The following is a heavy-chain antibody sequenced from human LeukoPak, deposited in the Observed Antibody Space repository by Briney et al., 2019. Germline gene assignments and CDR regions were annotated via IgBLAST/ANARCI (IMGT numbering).Heavy chain of an antibody. J-gene: IGHJ4*02. D-gene: IGHD2-15*01. CDR3: ARNGHYSLDY. V-gene: IGHV4-38-2*02. Sequence: SETLSLTCTVSGYSISSGYYWGWIRQPPGKGLECIGNMYHSGSTYYNPSLRSRVTISVDKSQNQFSLRLSFVTAADTAIYYCARNGHYSLDYWGQGTLITVSS. CDR2: MYHSGST. CDR1: GYSISSGYY.